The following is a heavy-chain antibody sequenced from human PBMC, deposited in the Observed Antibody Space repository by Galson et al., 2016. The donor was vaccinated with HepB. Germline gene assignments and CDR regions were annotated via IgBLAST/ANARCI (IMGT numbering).Heavy chain of an antibody. CDR3: ARLGGNSGTVDS. V-gene: IGHV4-39*01. J-gene: IGHJ4*02. CDR2: ISYNWNT. Sequence: WIRQPPGEGLEWITTISYNWNTFYNPSLKGRGTISAVTSKNQFSLKLTSVTAADTAVYFCARLGGNSGTVDSWGQGTLVTVSS. D-gene: IGHD4-23*01.